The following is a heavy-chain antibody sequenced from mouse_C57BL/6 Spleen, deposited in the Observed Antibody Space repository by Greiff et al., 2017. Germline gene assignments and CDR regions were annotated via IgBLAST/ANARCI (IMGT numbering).Heavy chain of an antibody. Sequence: EVKLMESEGGLVQPGSSMKLSCTASGFTFSDYYMPWVRQVPEKGLEWVANINYDGSSTSSLDSLKSRFIISRDNAKNILYLQMSSLKYEDTATYYGARDSSTTYYDVDYWGQGTTVTVSS. J-gene: IGHJ4*01. V-gene: IGHV5-16*01. CDR2: INYDGSST. CDR3: ARDSSTTYYDVDY. CDR1: GFTFSDYY. D-gene: IGHD1-1*01.